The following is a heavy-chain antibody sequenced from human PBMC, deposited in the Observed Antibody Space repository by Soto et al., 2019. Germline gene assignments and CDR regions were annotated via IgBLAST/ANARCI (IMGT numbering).Heavy chain of an antibody. J-gene: IGHJ6*02. D-gene: IGHD3-22*01. CDR1: GYTFTSYG. CDR3: AREGYYDSSGYQYGMDV. CDR2: LSAYNGNT. V-gene: IGHV1-18*01. Sequence: QVQLVQSGAEVKKPGASVKVSCKASGYTFTSYGISWVRQAPGQGLEWMGWLSAYNGNTNYAQKLQGRVTMTTDTSTSTAYMELRSLRSDDTAVYYCAREGYYDSSGYQYGMDVWGQGTTVTVSS.